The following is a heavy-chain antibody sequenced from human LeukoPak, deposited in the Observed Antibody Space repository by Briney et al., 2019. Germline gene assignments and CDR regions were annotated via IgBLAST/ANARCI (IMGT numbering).Heavy chain of an antibody. CDR2: MNPNSGNT. V-gene: IGHV1-8*01. D-gene: IGHD3-22*01. Sequence: ASVKVSCKASGYTFTSYDINWVRQATGQGLEWMGWMNPNSGNTGYAQKFQGRVTMTRNTSISTAYMELSSLRSEDTAVYYCARGVRYHSIGYPYYFDYWGQGTLVTVSS. CDR3: ARGVRYHSIGYPYYFDY. CDR1: GYTFTSYD. J-gene: IGHJ4*02.